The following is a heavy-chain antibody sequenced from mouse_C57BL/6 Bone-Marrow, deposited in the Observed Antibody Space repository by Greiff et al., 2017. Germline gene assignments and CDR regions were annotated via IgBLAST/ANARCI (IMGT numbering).Heavy chain of an antibody. CDR1: GYTFTGYW. CDR2: ILPGSGST. D-gene: IGHD1-1*01. J-gene: IGHJ4*01. CDR3: AGSTVAPYYAMDY. Sequence: QVQLQQSGAELMKPGASVTLSCKATGYTFTGYWIEWVKQRPGHGLEWIGEILPGSGSTNYNEKFKGKATFSADTSSNTAYMQLSSLTTEYSAIYYCAGSTVAPYYAMDYWGQGTSVTVSS. V-gene: IGHV1-9*01.